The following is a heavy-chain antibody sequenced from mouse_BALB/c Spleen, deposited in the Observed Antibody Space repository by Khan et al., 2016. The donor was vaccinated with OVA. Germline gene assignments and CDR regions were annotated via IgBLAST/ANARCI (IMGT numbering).Heavy chain of an antibody. Sequence: QIQLVQSGPELKKPGETVKISCKASGYTFTNYGMNWVKQAPGKGLKWMGFINTYTGEPTYADDFKGRFAFSLETSASPAYLQINNAKNEDTSTYFCARVGYSGTMDYWGQGTSVTVSS. CDR1: GYTFTNYG. CDR2: INTYTGEP. J-gene: IGHJ4*01. V-gene: IGHV9-3-1*01. CDR3: ARVGYSGTMDY. D-gene: IGHD2-14*01.